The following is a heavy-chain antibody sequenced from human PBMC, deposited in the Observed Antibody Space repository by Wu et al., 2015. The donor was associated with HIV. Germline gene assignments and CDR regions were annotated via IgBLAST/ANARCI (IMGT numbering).Heavy chain of an antibody. CDR3: ARGRGRGEWLVRGAGFDP. Sequence: QVQLVQSGAEVKKPGSSVKVSCKASGGTFSSYAISWVRQAPGQGLEWMGGIIPIFGTANYAQKFQGRVTITTDESTSTAYMELSSLRSEDTAVYYCARGRGRGEWLVRGAGFDPVGPGNPGHRLL. D-gene: IGHD6-19*01. CDR2: IIPIFGTA. CDR1: GGTFSSYA. J-gene: IGHJ5*02. V-gene: IGHV1-69*05.